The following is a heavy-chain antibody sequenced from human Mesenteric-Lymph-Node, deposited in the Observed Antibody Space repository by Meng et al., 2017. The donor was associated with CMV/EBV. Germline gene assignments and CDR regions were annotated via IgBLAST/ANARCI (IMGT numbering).Heavy chain of an antibody. Sequence: TCSVSGDCIKRQQWSWIRQPPGGGMECIGDMYNGGGPKFKRAVKKRATISVDPSKKQISLNLTSVTAAYTGGNYCGRDFGGDWDYDLWGRGTLVTVSS. D-gene: IGHD2-15*01. V-gene: IGHV4-59*11. J-gene: IGHJ2*01. CDR1: GDCIKRQQ. CDR2: MYNGGGP. CDR3: GRDFGGDWDYDL.